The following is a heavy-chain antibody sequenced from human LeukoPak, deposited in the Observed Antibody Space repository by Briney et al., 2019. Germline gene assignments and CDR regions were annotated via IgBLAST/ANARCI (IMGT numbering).Heavy chain of an antibody. CDR1: GGSISSGSYY. J-gene: IGHJ6*03. CDR2: IYTSGST. CDR3: AREAVRGVPPPRYYYYYMDV. Sequence: SQTLSLTCTVSGGSISSGSYYWSWIRQPAGKGLEWIGRIYTSGSTNYNPSLKSRVTISVDTSKNQFSLKLSSVTAADPAVYYCAREAVRGVPPPRYYYYYMDVWGKGTTVTVSS. D-gene: IGHD3-10*01. V-gene: IGHV4-61*02.